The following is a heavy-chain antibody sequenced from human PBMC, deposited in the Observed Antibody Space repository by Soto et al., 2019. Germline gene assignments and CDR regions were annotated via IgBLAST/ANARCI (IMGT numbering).Heavy chain of an antibody. V-gene: IGHV3-74*01. D-gene: IGHD3-22*01. CDR1: GFTFSSHW. CDR3: ARDYYDSNGYYSSSFDY. Sequence: GGSLRLSCAASGFTFSSHWMHWVRRAPGKGLVWVSRISNDGSTTTYADSVEGRFTISRDNAKNTLYLQMNSLRAEDTAVYYCARDYYDSNGYYSSSFDYWGQGTLVTVSS. CDR2: ISNDGSTT. J-gene: IGHJ4*02.